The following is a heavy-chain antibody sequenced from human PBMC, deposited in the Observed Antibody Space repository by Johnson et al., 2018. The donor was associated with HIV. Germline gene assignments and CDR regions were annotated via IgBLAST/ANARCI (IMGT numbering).Heavy chain of an antibody. Sequence: VQLVESGGGLVQPGRSLRLSCAASGFTFDDYAMHWVRQAPGKGLEWVSGISWNSGSIGYADSVKGRFTISRDNAKNSLYLQMNRLRAEDTALYYCAKDMRISSTGAFDIWGQGTMVTVSS. V-gene: IGHV3-9*01. CDR3: AKDMRISSTGAFDI. J-gene: IGHJ3*02. CDR1: GFTFDDYA. CDR2: ISWNSGSI. D-gene: IGHD6-13*01.